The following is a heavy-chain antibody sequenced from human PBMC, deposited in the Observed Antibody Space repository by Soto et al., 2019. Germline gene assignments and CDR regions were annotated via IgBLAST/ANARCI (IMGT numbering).Heavy chain of an antibody. Sequence: QVQLVESGGGVVQPGRSLRLSCAASGFTFSSYVMYWVCQAPGKGLEWVAVISYDGNNKYYADSVKGRFTISRDNSKNTLYLQMNSLRAEDTAVYYCARAGCDGGSCYTLVGLRYGMDVWGQGTTVTVSS. CDR3: ARAGCDGGSCYTLVGLRYGMDV. CDR2: ISYDGNNK. V-gene: IGHV3-30-3*01. D-gene: IGHD2-15*01. J-gene: IGHJ6*02. CDR1: GFTFSSYV.